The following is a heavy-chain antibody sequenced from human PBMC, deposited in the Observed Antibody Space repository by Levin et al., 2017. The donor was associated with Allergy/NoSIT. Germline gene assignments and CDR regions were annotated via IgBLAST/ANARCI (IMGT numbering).Heavy chain of an antibody. CDR3: AAPAAFGELFLFDY. CDR1: GFTFSSYG. CDR2: ISYDGSNK. D-gene: IGHD3-10*01. J-gene: IGHJ4*02. Sequence: GGSLRLSCAASGFTFSSYGMHWVRQAPGKGLEWVAVISYDGSNKYYADSVKGRFTISRDNSKNTLYLQMNSLRAEDTAVYYCAAPAAFGELFLFDYWGQGTLVTVSS. V-gene: IGHV3-30*03.